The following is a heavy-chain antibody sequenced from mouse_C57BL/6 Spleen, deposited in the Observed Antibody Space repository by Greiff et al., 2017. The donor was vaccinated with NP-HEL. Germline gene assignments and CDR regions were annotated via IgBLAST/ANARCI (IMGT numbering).Heavy chain of an antibody. D-gene: IGHD4-1*02. CDR1: GYTFTSYW. J-gene: IGHJ3*01. V-gene: IGHV1-69*01. Sequence: VQLQQPGAELVMPGASVKLSCKASGYTFTSYWMHWVKQRPGQGLEWIGELDPSDSYTNYNQKFKGKSTLTVDKSSSTAYMQLSSLTSEDSAVYYCARSTTGTGWFAYWGQGTLVTVSA. CDR3: ARSTTGTGWFAY. CDR2: LDPSDSYT.